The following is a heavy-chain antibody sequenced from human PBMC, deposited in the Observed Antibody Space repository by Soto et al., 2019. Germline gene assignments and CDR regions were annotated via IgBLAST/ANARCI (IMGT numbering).Heavy chain of an antibody. J-gene: IGHJ5*02. CDR1: GSTFPSYG. CDR2: ISAYNGNT. D-gene: IGHD3-3*01. Sequence: ASVKGSFKGSGSTFPSYGISWVRQAPGQGLEWMGWISAYNGNTNYAQKLQGRVTMTTDTSTSTAYMELRSLRSDDTAVYYCASNYDFWSGGGWFDPWGQGTLVTVSS. CDR3: ASNYDFWSGGGWFDP. V-gene: IGHV1-18*04.